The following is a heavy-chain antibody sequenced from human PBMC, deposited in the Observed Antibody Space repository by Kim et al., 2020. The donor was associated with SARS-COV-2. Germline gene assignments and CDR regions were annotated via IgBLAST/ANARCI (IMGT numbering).Heavy chain of an antibody. CDR3: ASGYYDSSGYYLGQGL. V-gene: IGHV4-34*01. D-gene: IGHD3-22*01. Sequence: ETLSLTCAVYGGSFSGYYWSWIRQPPGKGLEWIGEINHSGSTNYNTSLKSRVTISVDTSKNQFSLKLSSVTAADTAVYYCASGYYDSSGYYLGQGLWGQGTLVTVSS. CDR2: INHSGST. J-gene: IGHJ4*02. CDR1: GGSFSGYY.